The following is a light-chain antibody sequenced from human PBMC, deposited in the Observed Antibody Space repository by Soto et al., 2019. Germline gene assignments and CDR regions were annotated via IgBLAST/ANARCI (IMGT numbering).Light chain of an antibody. V-gene: IGKV1-39*01. CDR2: AAS. CDR3: QQSYITPYT. Sequence: DIQMTQSPSSLSASVGDTVTITCRASQSISVHLNWYQQKPGKVPKLLIYAASNLQSGVPLRFSGSGSETDFPLTISSPQPEEFATYYCQQSYITPYTFGQGTKLEIK. J-gene: IGKJ2*01. CDR1: QSISVH.